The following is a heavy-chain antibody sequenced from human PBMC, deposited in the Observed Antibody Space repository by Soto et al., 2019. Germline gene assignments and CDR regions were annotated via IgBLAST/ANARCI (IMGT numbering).Heavy chain of an antibody. CDR3: ARNGDPSYYYCYYGMDV. Sequence: QVQLVQSGAEVKKPGSSVKVSCKASGGTFSSYAISWVRQAPGQGLEWMGGIIPIFGTANYAQKFQGRVTITADESTSTAYMELSSLRSEDTAVYYCARNGDPSYYYCYYGMDVWGQGTTVTVSS. D-gene: IGHD4-17*01. CDR1: GGTFSSYA. CDR2: IIPIFGTA. V-gene: IGHV1-69*01. J-gene: IGHJ6*02.